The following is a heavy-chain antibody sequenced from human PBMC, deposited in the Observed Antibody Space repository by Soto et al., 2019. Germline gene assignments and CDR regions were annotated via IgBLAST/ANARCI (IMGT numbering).Heavy chain of an antibody. V-gene: IGHV1-69*02. CDR2: IIPILGIA. D-gene: IGHD1-7*01. CDR1: GGTFSSYT. J-gene: IGHJ3*02. CDR3: ARRTTPHDAFDI. Sequence: GTSVKVSCTASGGTFSSYTISWVRQAPGQGLEWMGRIIPILGIANYAQKFQGRVTITADKSTSTAYMELSSLRSEDTAVYYCARRTTPHDAFDIWGQGTMVTVSS.